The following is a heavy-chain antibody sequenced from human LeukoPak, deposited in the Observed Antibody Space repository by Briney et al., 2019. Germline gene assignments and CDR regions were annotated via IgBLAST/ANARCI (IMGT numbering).Heavy chain of an antibody. CDR1: GFSISDSW. V-gene: IGHV3-74*01. CDR2: INSDGSST. D-gene: IGHD1/OR15-1a*01. Sequence: GGSLRLSCSASGFSISDSWMHWVRQAPGEVLVWVSRINSDGSSTNYAASVKGRFTISRDNAKNTLYLQMNTLRAEDTAVYYCATRDSRTNGNTFDIWGQGTMVTVSS. J-gene: IGHJ3*02. CDR3: ATRDSRTNGNTFDI.